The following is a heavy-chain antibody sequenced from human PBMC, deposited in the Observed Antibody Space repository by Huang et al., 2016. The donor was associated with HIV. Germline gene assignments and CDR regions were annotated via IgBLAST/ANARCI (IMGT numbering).Heavy chain of an antibody. CDR2: MSGSVGRT. CDR1: GFTFSNDA. CDR3: AEEVSGYSYGIDY. V-gene: IGHV3-23*01. J-gene: IGHJ4*02. D-gene: IGHD5-18*01. Sequence: EVQLLESGGGLVQPGGSLSLSCIASGFTFSNDAMSWVRQAPGKGLELVSAMSGSVGRTYYADSVKGRFTISRDNFKNTLYLQMNSLRAEDTAVYYCAEEVSGYSYGIDYWGQGTLVTVSS.